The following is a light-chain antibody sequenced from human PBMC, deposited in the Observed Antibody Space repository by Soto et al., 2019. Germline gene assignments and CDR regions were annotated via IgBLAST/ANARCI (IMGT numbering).Light chain of an antibody. CDR2: GAS. J-gene: IGKJ4*01. CDR1: QSVGSK. V-gene: IGKV3-15*01. Sequence: EKVMTQSPVTLSVSPGERATLSCRASQSVGSKVAWYQQNPGQAPRLLIYGASNRATGIPVRFSGSGSGTEFTLTISSLQSEDFAVYYCQQYDVWPALTFGGGTKVEIK. CDR3: QQYDVWPALT.